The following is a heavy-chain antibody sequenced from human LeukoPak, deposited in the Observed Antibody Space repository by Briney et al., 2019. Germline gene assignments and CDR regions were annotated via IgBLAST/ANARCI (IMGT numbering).Heavy chain of an antibody. CDR3: VRAPHYYDSSGYRYYFDY. D-gene: IGHD3-22*01. CDR2: INHSGST. V-gene: IGHV4-34*01. CDR1: NGSLSGYY. Sequence: SETLSLTCAVYNGSLSGYYWSWIRHPPGKGLEWIGEINHSGSTNYNPSLESRVTISVDTSKNQFSLKLSSVTAADTAVYYCVRAPHYYDSSGYRYYFDYWGQGTLVTVSS. J-gene: IGHJ4*02.